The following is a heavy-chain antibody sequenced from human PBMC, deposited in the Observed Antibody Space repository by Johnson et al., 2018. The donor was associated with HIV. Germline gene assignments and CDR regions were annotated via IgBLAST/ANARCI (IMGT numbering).Heavy chain of an antibody. CDR1: GFTFSSYG. V-gene: IGHV3-30*19. J-gene: IGHJ3*02. CDR3: AKDGAAAGTVGADAFDI. CDR2: ISYDGSNK. D-gene: IGHD6-13*01. Sequence: QVQLVESGGGVVQPGRSLRLSCAASGFTFSSYGMHWVRQAPGKGLEWVAVISYDGSNKYYPDSVKGRFTISRDNSKNTLYLQMNSLRAEDTAVYYWAKDGAAAGTVGADAFDIWGQGTMVTVSS.